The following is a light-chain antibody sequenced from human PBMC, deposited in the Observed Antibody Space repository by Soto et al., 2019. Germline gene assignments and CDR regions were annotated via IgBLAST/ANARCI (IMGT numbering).Light chain of an antibody. CDR2: RNN. V-gene: IGLV1-47*01. CDR3: AAWDDSLSAV. Sequence: QSVLTQPPSASGTPGQRVTISCSGSSSNIGSRYVYWYQVVPGTAPKLLIYRNNQRPSGVPDRFSGSKSGTSASLAISGLRSEDEADYYCAAWDDSLSAVFGTGTKVTVL. CDR1: SSNIGSRY. J-gene: IGLJ1*01.